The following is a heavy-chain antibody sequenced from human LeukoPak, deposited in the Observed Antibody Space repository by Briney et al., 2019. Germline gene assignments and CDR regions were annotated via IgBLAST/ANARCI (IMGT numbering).Heavy chain of an antibody. J-gene: IGHJ4*02. Sequence: GGSLRLSCAASGFTFSSYAMSWVRQAPGKGLEWVSAISGSGGSTYYADSVKGRFTISRDNSKNTLYLQMNSLRAEDTAVYYCAKDRVEYYDSSGYYYPGNYWGQGTLVTVSS. CDR2: ISGSGGST. D-gene: IGHD3-22*01. CDR1: GFTFSSYA. V-gene: IGHV3-23*01. CDR3: AKDRVEYYDSSGYYYPGNY.